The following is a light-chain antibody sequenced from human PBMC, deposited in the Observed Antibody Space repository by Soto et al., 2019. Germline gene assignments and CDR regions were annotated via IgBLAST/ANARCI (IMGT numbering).Light chain of an antibody. CDR2: DTS. V-gene: IGKV3-20*01. J-gene: IGKJ5*01. CDR3: QQYGTSEII. CDR1: QSLTNSY. Sequence: DIVLTQSPDTLSLSPGNRATLSCRASQSLTNSYMAWYQVKPGQAPRLLIYDTSSRATGIPDRFSGSGSGTDFTLTITRLEPEDFAVFYCQQYGTSEIIFGQGTRLEI.